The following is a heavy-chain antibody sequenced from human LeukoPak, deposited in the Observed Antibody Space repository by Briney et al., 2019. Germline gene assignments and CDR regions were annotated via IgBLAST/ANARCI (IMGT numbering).Heavy chain of an antibody. D-gene: IGHD4-17*01. J-gene: IGHJ3*02. Sequence: PGGSLRLSCAASGFTFSSYGMHWVRQAPGKGLEWVAVIWYDGSNKYYADSVKGRFTISRDNSKNTLYLQMNSLRAEDTAVYYCARGSGDYNSKSDAFDIWGQGTMVTVSS. V-gene: IGHV3-33*01. CDR3: ARGSGDYNSKSDAFDI. CDR2: IWYDGSNK. CDR1: GFTFSSYG.